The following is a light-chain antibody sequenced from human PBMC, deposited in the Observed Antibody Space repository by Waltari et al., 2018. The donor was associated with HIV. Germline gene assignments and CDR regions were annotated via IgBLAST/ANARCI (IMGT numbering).Light chain of an antibody. CDR2: FDD. Sequence: QSALTQLPSVSAAPRQRVTISCSGTRSNIGKNAVNWYRQFPGTTPTLLIYFDDLLSSGVSDRFSASKSDTSASLAISGLQSEDEAEYYCAAWDDNLNAMLFGGGTRLTVL. CDR3: AAWDDNLNAML. J-gene: IGLJ3*02. CDR1: RSNIGKNA. V-gene: IGLV1-36*01.